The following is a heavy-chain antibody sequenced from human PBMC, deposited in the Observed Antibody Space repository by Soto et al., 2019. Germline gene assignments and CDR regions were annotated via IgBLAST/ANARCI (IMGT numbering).Heavy chain of an antibody. J-gene: IGHJ3*02. D-gene: IGHD3-10*01. CDR2: INPNSGGP. V-gene: IGHV1-2*04. Sequence: GAAVKVSCKASGYTFTGYYMHWVRQAPGQWLEWMGGINPNSGGPNYAQKFQGWVTMTRDTSISTAYMELSRLRSDDTAVYYCASGEAFDIWGQGTMVTVSS. CDR3: ASGEAFDI. CDR1: GYTFTGYY.